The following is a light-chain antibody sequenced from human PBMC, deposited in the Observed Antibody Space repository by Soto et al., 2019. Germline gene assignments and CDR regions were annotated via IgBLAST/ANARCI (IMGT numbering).Light chain of an antibody. V-gene: IGKV3-20*01. CDR3: QQYDSSPRT. Sequence: DIVLTQSPGTLSLSPGERATLSCRASQSVSSSYLAWYQHKPGQAPRLLIYGASRRATGIPDRFSGSGSGTDFTLTISRLEPEDFAVYYCQQYDSSPRTFGQGTKVEIK. J-gene: IGKJ1*01. CDR2: GAS. CDR1: QSVSSSY.